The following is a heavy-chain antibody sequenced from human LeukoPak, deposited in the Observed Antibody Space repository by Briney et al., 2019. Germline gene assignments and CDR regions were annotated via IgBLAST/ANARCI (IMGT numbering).Heavy chain of an antibody. Sequence: PGRSLRLSCAASGFTFSSYAMHWVRQAPGKGLEWVAVISYDGSNKYYADSVKGRFTISRDNSKNTLYLQMNSPRAEDTAVYYCAGTNTIFGVVIGHPDYWGQGTLVTVSS. CDR2: ISYDGSNK. J-gene: IGHJ4*02. D-gene: IGHD3-3*01. CDR3: AGTNTIFGVVIGHPDY. CDR1: GFTFSSYA. V-gene: IGHV3-30-3*01.